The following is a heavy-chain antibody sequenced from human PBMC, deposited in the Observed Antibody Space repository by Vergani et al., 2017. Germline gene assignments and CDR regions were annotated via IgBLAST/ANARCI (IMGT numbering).Heavy chain of an antibody. CDR3: AKGLGITLTAVWGGLDS. D-gene: IGHD3-16*01. Sequence: QVQLVESGGGVVQPGGSLRLSCAASGFTFNSYGMHLVRQAPGKGLEWVASIRSDESRRYYGDSMEGPFTISRDNSKNTLFLEMNSLRTEDTATYFCAKGLGITLTAVWGGLDSWGPGTVVLVSS. J-gene: IGHJ4*02. V-gene: IGHV3-30*02. CDR1: GFTFNSYG. CDR2: IRSDESRR.